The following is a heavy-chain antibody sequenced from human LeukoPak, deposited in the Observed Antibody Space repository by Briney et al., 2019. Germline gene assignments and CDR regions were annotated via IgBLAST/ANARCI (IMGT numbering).Heavy chain of an antibody. Sequence: SETLSLTCTVSGGSISSSSYYWGWIRQPPGKGLEWIGYIYYSGSTYYNPSLKSRVTISVDTSKNQFSLKLSSVTAADTAVYYCAGALQQLVPLWGQGTLVTVSS. CDR3: AGALQQLVPL. V-gene: IGHV4-30-4*08. CDR2: IYYSGST. D-gene: IGHD6-13*01. CDR1: GGSISSSSYY. J-gene: IGHJ4*02.